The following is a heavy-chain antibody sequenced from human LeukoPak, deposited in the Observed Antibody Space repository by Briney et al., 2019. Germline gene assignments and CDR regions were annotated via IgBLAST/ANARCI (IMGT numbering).Heavy chain of an antibody. CDR2: ISSSGSTI. J-gene: IGHJ4*02. V-gene: IGHV3-48*03. D-gene: IGHD3-22*01. Sequence: GGSLRLSCAASGFTFSSYEMNWVRQAPGKGLEWVSYISSSGSTIYYADSVKGRFTISRDNAKNSLYLQLNSLRAEDTAVHYCARDRYDSSGIFDYWGQGTLVTVSS. CDR1: GFTFSSYE. CDR3: ARDRYDSSGIFDY.